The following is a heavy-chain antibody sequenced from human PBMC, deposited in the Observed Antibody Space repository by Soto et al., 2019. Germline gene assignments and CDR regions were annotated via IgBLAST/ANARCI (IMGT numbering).Heavy chain of an antibody. J-gene: IGHJ4*02. V-gene: IGHV1-18*01. CDR1: GYTFSRYG. D-gene: IGHD3-22*01. CDR2: ISGDNGKT. Sequence: ASVKVSCKASGYTFSRYGISWVRQAPGQGLEWVGWISGDNGKTEYAQNFQGRVTLMKETSTSMVYMDLRSLRFDDTAVYYCVRDGSYFDSKWTGTEFDYWGQGTLVTVSS. CDR3: VRDGSYFDSKWTGTEFDY.